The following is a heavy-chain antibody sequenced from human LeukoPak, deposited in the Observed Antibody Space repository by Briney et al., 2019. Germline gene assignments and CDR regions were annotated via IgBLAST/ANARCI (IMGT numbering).Heavy chain of an antibody. CDR1: GFTFSSYA. D-gene: IGHD3-10*01. CDR2: ISGSGGST. Sequence: GGSLRLSCAASGFTFSSYAMSWVRQAPGKGLEWVSAISGSGGSTYYADSVKGRFTISRDNSKDTLYLQMNSLRAEDTAVYYCAKEPLITMVRGVIIKGGKYFDYWGQGTLVTVSS. CDR3: AKEPLITMVRGVIIKGGKYFDY. J-gene: IGHJ4*02. V-gene: IGHV3-23*01.